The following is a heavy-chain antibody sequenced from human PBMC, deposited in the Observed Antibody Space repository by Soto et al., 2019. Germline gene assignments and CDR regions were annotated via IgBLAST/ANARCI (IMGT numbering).Heavy chain of an antibody. CDR2: IYYSGST. CDR3: AGAHGDRHSFPTRRSSDL. D-gene: IGHD2-15*01. V-gene: IGHV4-59*01. J-gene: IGHJ2*01. CDR1: GGSISSYY. Sequence: SETLSLTCTGSGGSISSYYWSWIRQPPGKGLEWIGYIYYSGSTNYNPSLKSRVTISVDTSKNQFSLKLSSVTAADTAVYYCAGAHGDRHSFPTRRSSDL.